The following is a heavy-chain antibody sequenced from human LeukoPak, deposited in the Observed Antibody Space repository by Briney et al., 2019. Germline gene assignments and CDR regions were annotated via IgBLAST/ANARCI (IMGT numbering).Heavy chain of an antibody. CDR3: AKDPYAMVRGNFDY. CDR1: GFTFSSYA. D-gene: IGHD3-10*01. CDR2: ISGSGGST. V-gene: IGHV3-23*01. J-gene: IGHJ4*02. Sequence: GGSLRLSCAASGFTFSSYAMSWVRQAPGKGLEWVSAISGSGGSTYYADSVKGRFTISRDNSKDTLYLQMNSLRAEDTAVYYCAKDPYAMVRGNFDYWGQGTLVTVSS.